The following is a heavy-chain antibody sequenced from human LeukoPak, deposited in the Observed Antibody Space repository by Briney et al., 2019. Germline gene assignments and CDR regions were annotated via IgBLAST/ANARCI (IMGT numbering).Heavy chain of an antibody. CDR2: INPNSGGT. D-gene: IGHD6-19*01. J-gene: IGHJ4*02. CDR3: AFESTEGDPSFQWDY. Sequence: ASVKVSCKASGYTFTGYYMHWVRQAPGQGLEWMGWINPNSGGTNYAQKFQGRVTMTRDTSISTAYMELSRLRSDDTAVYYCAFESTEGDPSFQWDYWGQGTLVTVSS. V-gene: IGHV1-2*02. CDR1: GYTFTGYY.